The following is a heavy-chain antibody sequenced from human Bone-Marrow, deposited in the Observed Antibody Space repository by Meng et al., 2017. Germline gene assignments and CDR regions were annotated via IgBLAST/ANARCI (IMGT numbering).Heavy chain of an antibody. Sequence: SETLSLTCTVSGGSISSSSYYWGWIRQPPGKGLEWIGSIYYSGSTYYNPSLKSRVTISVDTSKNQFSLKLSSVTAADTAVYYCARNFWGGYDYNWFDPWGQGTLVTVSS. CDR1: GGSISSSSYY. D-gene: IGHD5-12*01. J-gene: IGHJ5*02. V-gene: IGHV4-39*07. CDR3: ARNFWGGYDYNWFDP. CDR2: IYYSGST.